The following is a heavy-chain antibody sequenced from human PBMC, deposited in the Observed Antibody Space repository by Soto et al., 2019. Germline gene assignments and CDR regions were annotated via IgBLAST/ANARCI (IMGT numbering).Heavy chain of an antibody. CDR3: AATMYYYEPYWYYVMDV. J-gene: IGHJ6*02. CDR2: IYYSGST. V-gene: IGHV4-59*01. Sequence: SETLSLTCTVSGGSISSYYWSWIRQPPGKGLEWIGYIYYSGSTNYNPSLKSRVTISVDTSKNQFSLKLSSVTAADTAVYYCAATMYYYEPYWYYVMDVWGQGTTVTVSS. CDR1: GGSISSYY. D-gene: IGHD3-10*01.